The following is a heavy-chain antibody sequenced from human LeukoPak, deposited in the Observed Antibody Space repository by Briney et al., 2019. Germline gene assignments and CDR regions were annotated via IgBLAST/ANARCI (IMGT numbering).Heavy chain of an antibody. CDR3: ARGVTSYGTRLTY. CDR2: IFPTFETA. J-gene: IGHJ4*02. Sequence: ASVKVSCKASGDSFSTYAISWVRQAPGQGLEWMGGIFPTFETANYAQRFQGRLTITADIATSTAYMDLSSLRSEDTAVYYCARGVTSYGTRLTYWGQGTLVTVSS. CDR1: GDSFSTYA. V-gene: IGHV1-69*06. D-gene: IGHD3-16*01.